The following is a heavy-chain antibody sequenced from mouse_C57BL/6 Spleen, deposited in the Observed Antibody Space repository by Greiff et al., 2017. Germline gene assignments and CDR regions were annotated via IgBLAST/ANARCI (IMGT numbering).Heavy chain of an antibody. V-gene: IGHV1-64*01. CDR3: ARNSSSNFDY. CDR1: GYTFNDYC. CDR2: IDPDSGST. Sequence: QVQLQQPGAELVKPGASVKLSCTASGYTFNDYCMHWVKQRPEQGLEWIGMIDPDSGSTNYNETFKGKATLTADTSSSTAYMQLSSLTSEDSAVYYYARNSSSNFDYWGQGTTRTVSS. J-gene: IGHJ2*01. D-gene: IGHD1-1*01.